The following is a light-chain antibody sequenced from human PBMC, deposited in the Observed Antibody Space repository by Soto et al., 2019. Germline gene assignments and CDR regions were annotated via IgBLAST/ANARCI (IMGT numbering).Light chain of an antibody. CDR3: QQYNNWPRT. CDR2: CAS. Sequence: EKALTQSPVTLSLSPGERATLSCRSSQGVNRYYLAWYHQRPGQAPRLLIYCASTRATGIPARFSGSGSGTEFTLTISSLQSEDFAVYYCQQYNNWPRTFGQGTKVDI. V-gene: IGKV3-15*01. J-gene: IGKJ1*01. CDR1: QGVNRYY.